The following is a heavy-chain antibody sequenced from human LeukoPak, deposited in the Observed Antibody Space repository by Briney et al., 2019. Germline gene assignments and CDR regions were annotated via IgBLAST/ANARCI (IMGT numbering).Heavy chain of an antibody. CDR2: IRWNSGSM. V-gene: IGHV3-9*01. J-gene: IGHJ4*02. Sequence: SLRLSWAVSGFTLDDYSMHWVRQAPGKGPEWVSGIRWNSGSMGYADSVKGRFTIPRDNAKNSLYLQMNSLRAEDTALYYCAKARGYSYGDIDYWGQGTVVTVSA. CDR3: AKARGYSYGDIDY. D-gene: IGHD5-18*01. CDR1: GFTLDDYS.